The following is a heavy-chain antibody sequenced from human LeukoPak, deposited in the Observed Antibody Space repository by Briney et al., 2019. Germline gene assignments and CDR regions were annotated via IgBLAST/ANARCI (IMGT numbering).Heavy chain of an antibody. CDR2: ISGSGGST. J-gene: IGHJ4*02. CDR3: AKGLERESRLDS. V-gene: IGHV3-23*01. D-gene: IGHD1-1*01. Sequence: PGGTLRLSCAASGFTFSSYGMSWVRQAPGKGLEWVSAISGSGGSTDYADSVKGRFTISRDNSKNTLYLQMNGLRAEDTALYYCAKGLERESRLDSWGQGTLVTVSS. CDR1: GFTFSSYG.